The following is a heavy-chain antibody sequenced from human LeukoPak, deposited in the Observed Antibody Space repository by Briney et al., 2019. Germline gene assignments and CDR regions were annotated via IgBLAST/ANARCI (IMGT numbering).Heavy chain of an antibody. CDR2: IYYSGST. Sequence: SETLSLTCTVSGGSISSSSYYWGWIRQPPGKGLEWIGSIYYSGSTYYNPSLKSRVTISVDTSKNQFSLKLSSVTAADTVVYYCARHIDSVAGNYFDYWGQGTLVTVSS. CDR1: GGSISSSSYY. CDR3: ARHIDSVAGNYFDY. D-gene: IGHD6-19*01. J-gene: IGHJ4*02. V-gene: IGHV4-39*01.